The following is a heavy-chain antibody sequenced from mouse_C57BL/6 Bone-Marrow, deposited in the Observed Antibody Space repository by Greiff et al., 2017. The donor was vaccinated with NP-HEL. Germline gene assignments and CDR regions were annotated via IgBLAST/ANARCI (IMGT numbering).Heavy chain of an antibody. Sequence: EVQLVESGGGLVQPGGSLSLSCAASGFTFTDYYMSWVRQPPGKALEWLGFIRNKANGYTTEYSASVKGRFTISRDNAQSILYLQMNALRAEDSATYYCARLRQRRLRAMDYWGQGTSVTVSS. J-gene: IGHJ4*01. CDR1: GFTFTDYY. CDR2: IRNKANGYTT. D-gene: IGHD3-2*02. V-gene: IGHV7-3*01. CDR3: ARLRQRRLRAMDY.